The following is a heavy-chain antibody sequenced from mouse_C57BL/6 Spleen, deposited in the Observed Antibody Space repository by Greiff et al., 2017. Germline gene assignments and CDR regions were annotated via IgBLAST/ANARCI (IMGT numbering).Heavy chain of an antibody. Sequence: QVQLQQPGAELVKPGASVKLSCKASGYTFTSYWMHWVKQRPGQGLEWIGMIHPNSGSTNYNEKFKGKATFTADTSSNTAYMQLSSLTTEDSAIYYCARASSGYPFAYWGQGTLVTVSA. D-gene: IGHD3-2*02. J-gene: IGHJ3*01. V-gene: IGHV1-64*01. CDR2: IHPNSGST. CDR1: GYTFTSYW. CDR3: ARASSGYPFAY.